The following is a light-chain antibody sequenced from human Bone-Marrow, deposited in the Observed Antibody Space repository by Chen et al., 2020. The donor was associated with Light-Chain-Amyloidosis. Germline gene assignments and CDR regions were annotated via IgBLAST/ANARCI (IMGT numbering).Light chain of an antibody. Sequence: QSLLTQPPXLSAXXXQXXXISXXXGSSTXGSYRVSCYXQVPXTVPRXLIFDNDERPXGISDRFSGTKSGTSATXAITXXQTGDEGDYXCGTWXSSLSAWVFGGGTKLSVL. V-gene: IGLV1-51*01. CDR2: DND. CDR1: SSTXGSYR. CDR3: GTWXSSLSAWV. J-gene: IGLJ3*02.